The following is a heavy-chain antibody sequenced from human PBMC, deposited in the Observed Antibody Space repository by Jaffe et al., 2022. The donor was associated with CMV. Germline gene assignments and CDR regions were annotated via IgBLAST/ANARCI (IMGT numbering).Heavy chain of an antibody. Sequence: QVQLQESGPGLVKPSETLSLTCSVSGGTLNNSYWTWNRQSPERGLEYIGYIYSSGSTNYNPSLKSRVTISIDTSKNEVSLKLTSVTAADSAVYYCAREIYDYSSGYYRGALDIWGQGSMVTVSS. D-gene: IGHD6-19*01. CDR2: IYSSGST. CDR1: GGTLNNSY. CDR3: AREIYDYSSGYYRGALDI. J-gene: IGHJ3*02. V-gene: IGHV4-59*01.